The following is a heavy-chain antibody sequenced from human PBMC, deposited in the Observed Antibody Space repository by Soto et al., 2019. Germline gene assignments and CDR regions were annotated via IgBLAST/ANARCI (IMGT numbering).Heavy chain of an antibody. Sequence: SETLSLTCNVSGASVSHGYWSRIQQPPGKGLEWIGFMYFGGSFNYNPSLTSRATISVETSKNQFSMKLTSVTASDPAVDYCAGSYYDITGFAADPWGRGTLVTVS. CDR2: MYFGGSF. CDR3: AGSYYDITGFAADP. J-gene: IGHJ5*02. CDR1: GASVSHGY. V-gene: IGHV4-59*02. D-gene: IGHD1-26*01.